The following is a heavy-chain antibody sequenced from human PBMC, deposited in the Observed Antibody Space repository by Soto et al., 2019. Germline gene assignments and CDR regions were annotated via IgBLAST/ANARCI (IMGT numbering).Heavy chain of an antibody. Sequence: GASVKVSCKASGYTFTSYAMHWVRQAPGQRLEWMGWINAGNGNTKYSQKFQGRVTIARDTSASTAYMELSSLRSEDTAVYYCARPPKIYGDYVWAYWGQGTLVTVSS. V-gene: IGHV1-3*01. D-gene: IGHD4-17*01. J-gene: IGHJ4*02. CDR1: GYTFTSYA. CDR2: INAGNGNT. CDR3: ARPPKIYGDYVWAY.